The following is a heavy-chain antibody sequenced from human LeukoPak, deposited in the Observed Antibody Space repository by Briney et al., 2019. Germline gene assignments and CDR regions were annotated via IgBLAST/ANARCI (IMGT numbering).Heavy chain of an antibody. J-gene: IGHJ3*02. V-gene: IGHV3-23*01. CDR3: AREGSSGADGFDI. Sequence: PGGSLRLSCAASGFTLSNYAMSWVRQAPGKGLEWVSVISGGGGSTYYADSVKGRFTISRDNSKNTLYLQMNSLRAEDTAVYYCAREGSSGADGFDIWGQGTMVTVSS. CDR2: ISGGGGST. D-gene: IGHD6-19*01. CDR1: GFTLSNYA.